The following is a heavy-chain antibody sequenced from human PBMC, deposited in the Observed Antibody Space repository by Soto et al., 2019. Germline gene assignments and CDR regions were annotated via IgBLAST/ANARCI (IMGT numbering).Heavy chain of an antibody. CDR2: ISSSGSTI. Sequence: GGSLRLSCAASGFTFSDYYMSWIRQAPGKGLEWVSYISSSGSTIYYADSVKGRFTISRDNAKNSLYLQMNSLRAEDTAVYHCAINPDSSGYKIDYWGQGTLVTVSS. D-gene: IGHD3-22*01. J-gene: IGHJ4*02. CDR1: GFTFSDYY. V-gene: IGHV3-11*01. CDR3: AINPDSSGYKIDY.